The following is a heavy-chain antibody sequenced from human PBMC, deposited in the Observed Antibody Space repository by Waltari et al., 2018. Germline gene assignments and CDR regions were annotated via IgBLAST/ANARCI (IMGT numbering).Heavy chain of an antibody. J-gene: IGHJ3*02. D-gene: IGHD3-16*01. CDR2: FDPEDGET. CDR1: GYTLTELS. V-gene: IGHV1-24*01. CDR3: ATSKRGPVAFDI. Sequence: VSCKVSGYTLTELSMHWVRQAPGKGLEWMGGFDPEDGETIYAQKFQGRVTMTEDTSTDTAYMELSSLRSEDTAVYYCATSKRGPVAFDIWGQGTMVTVSS.